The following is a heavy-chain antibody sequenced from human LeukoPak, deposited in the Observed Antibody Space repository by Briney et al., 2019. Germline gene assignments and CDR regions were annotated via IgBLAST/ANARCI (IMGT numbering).Heavy chain of an antibody. J-gene: IGHJ4*02. CDR1: GFTFSRYW. D-gene: IGHD6-19*01. Sequence: GGSLRLSCAASGFTFSRYWMSWVRQAPGKGLEWVANIKNDGSEKYYVDSVKGRFTISRDNAKNSLYLQMNSLRAENTAVYYCAREVGSGWYGDYWGQGTLVTVSS. CDR3: AREVGSGWYGDY. V-gene: IGHV3-7*01. CDR2: IKNDGSEK.